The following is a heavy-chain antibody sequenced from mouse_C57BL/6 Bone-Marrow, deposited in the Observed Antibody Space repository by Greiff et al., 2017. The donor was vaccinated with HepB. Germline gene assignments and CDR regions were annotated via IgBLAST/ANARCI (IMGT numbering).Heavy chain of an antibody. CDR1: GYTFTDYY. J-gene: IGHJ1*03. D-gene: IGHD1-2*01. CDR2: INPNNGGT. CDR3: ARFHDYDGWYFDV. V-gene: IGHV1-26*01. Sequence: EVQLQQSGPELVKPGASVKISCKASGYTFTDYYMNWVKQSHGKSLEWIGDINPNNGGTSYNQKFKGKATLTVDKSSSTAYMELRSLTSEDSAVYYCARFHDYDGWYFDVWGTGTTVTVSS.